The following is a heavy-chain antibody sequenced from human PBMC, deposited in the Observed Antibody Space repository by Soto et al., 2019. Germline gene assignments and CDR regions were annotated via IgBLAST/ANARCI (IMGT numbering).Heavy chain of an antibody. CDR1: GGTFSSYA. CDR3: ARDPPYYDILNGYYWGGWFDP. D-gene: IGHD3-9*01. CDR2: IIPIFGTA. Sequence: ASVKVSCKASGGTFSSYAISWVRQAPGQGLEWMGGIIPIFGTANYAQKFQGRVTITADKSTSTAYMELSSLRSEDTAVYYCARDPPYYDILNGYYWGGWFDPWGQGTLVTVSS. J-gene: IGHJ5*02. V-gene: IGHV1-69*06.